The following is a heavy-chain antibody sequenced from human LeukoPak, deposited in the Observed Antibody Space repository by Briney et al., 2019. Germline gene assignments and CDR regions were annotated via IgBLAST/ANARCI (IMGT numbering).Heavy chain of an antibody. V-gene: IGHV3-30*02. CDR3: ARYNGQWPNYYLDY. J-gene: IGHJ4*02. CDR1: GFSNYG. D-gene: IGHD6-19*01. CDR2: IRYDGSSL. Sequence: GGSLRLSCAASGFSNYGMHWVRQAPGKGLEWVAFIRYDGSSLYYVDSVKGRFTISRDFSKNTLYLQMNSLTPEDTAVYYCARYNGQWPNYYLDYWSQGTLVTVSS.